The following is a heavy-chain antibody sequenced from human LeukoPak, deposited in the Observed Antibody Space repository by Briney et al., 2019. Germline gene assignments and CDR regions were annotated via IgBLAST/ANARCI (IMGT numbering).Heavy chain of an antibody. V-gene: IGHV1-69*13. J-gene: IGHJ4*02. CDR2: IIPIFGTA. CDR3: AHASQYYYDSSGKTDPFDY. CDR1: GGTFSSYA. D-gene: IGHD3-22*01. Sequence: SVKVSCKASGGTFSSYAISWVRQAPGQGLEWMGGIIPIFGTANYAQKFQGRVTITADESTSTAYMELSSLRSEDTAVYYCAHASQYYYDSSGKTDPFDYWGQGTLVTVSS.